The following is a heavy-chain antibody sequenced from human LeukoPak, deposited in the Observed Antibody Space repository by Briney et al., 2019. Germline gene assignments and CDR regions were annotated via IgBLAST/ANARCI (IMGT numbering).Heavy chain of an antibody. CDR3: ARGGPYYYDSSGYLYMDV. CDR2: ISSSGSTI. CDR1: GFTFSSYE. D-gene: IGHD3-22*01. Sequence: PGGSLRLSCAASGFTFSSYEMNWVRQAPGKGLEWVSYISSSGSTIYYADSVRGRFTISRDNAKNTLYLQMNSLRAEDTAVYYCARGGPYYYDSSGYLYMDVRGKGTTVTISS. J-gene: IGHJ6*03. V-gene: IGHV3-48*03.